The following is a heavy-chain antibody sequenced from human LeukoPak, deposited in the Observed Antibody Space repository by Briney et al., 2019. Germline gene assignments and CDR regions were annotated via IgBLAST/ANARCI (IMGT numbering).Heavy chain of an antibody. V-gene: IGHV3-48*03. Sequence: GGSLRLSCAASAFTFSNCEMNRVRQAPGKGLEWVSYITSSGSTIHYADSVKGRFTISRDNARNSLYLQMNSLRAEDTAVYYCAREGGYNFFDYWGQGTLVTISS. CDR2: ITSSGSTI. CDR1: AFTFSNCE. D-gene: IGHD5-24*01. J-gene: IGHJ4*02. CDR3: AREGGYNFFDY.